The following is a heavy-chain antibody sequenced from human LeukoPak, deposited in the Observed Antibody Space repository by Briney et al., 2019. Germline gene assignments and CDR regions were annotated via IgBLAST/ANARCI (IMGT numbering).Heavy chain of an antibody. D-gene: IGHD2-15*01. J-gene: IGHJ6*02. CDR2: IYYSGST. CDR1: GGSISSYY. V-gene: IGHV4-59*01. CDR3: ARGRSCSGGSCFTNDAWPEAYYYYYGMDV. Sequence: SSETLSLTCTVSGGSISSYYWSWIRQPPGKGLEWIGYIYYSGSTNYNPSLKSRVTISVDTSKNQFSLKLSSVTAADTAVYYCARGRSCSGGSCFTNDAWPEAYYYYYGMDVWGQGTTVTVSS.